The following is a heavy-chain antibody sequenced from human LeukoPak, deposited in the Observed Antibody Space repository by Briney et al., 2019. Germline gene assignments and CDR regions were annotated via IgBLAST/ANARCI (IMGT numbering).Heavy chain of an antibody. CDR3: ARFYYDSSDYYVGYYFDY. CDR2: INHSGST. D-gene: IGHD3-22*01. Sequence: SETLSLTCAVYGGSFSGYYWSWIRQPPGKGLEWIGEINHSGSTNYNPSLKSRVTISVDTSKNQFSLKLSSVTAADTAVYYCARFYYDSSDYYVGYYFDYWGQGTLVTVS. CDR1: GGSFSGYY. V-gene: IGHV4-34*01. J-gene: IGHJ4*02.